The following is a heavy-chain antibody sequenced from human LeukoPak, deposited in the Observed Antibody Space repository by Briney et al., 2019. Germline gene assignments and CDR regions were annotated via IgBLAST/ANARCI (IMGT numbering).Heavy chain of an antibody. D-gene: IGHD2-2*02. J-gene: IGHJ5*02. V-gene: IGHV1-8*01. Sequence: ASVKVSCKASGYPFNSYDINWVRQATGHGLEWMGWINPNSGSSDSAQKFQGRVTMTADTSISTAYMELNNLRSEDTAVYYCARLVGCSSTNGYTLDNWYQPWGQGTLVIVPS. CDR3: ARLVGCSSTNGYTLDNWYQP. CDR1: GYPFNSYD. CDR2: INPNSGSS.